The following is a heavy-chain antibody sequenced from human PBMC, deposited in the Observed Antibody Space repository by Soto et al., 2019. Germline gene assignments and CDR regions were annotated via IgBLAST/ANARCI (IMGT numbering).Heavy chain of an antibody. CDR3: ASRNYYYYYIDV. V-gene: IGHV4-59*08. J-gene: IGHJ6*03. Sequence: TSETLSLTCTVSGGSINNHYWSWIRQPPGKGLEWLGYVYYNGITNYNPSLKSRVTISVDTSKNQFSLKLSSVTAADTAMYYCASRNYYYYYIDVWGKGTTVTVSS. CDR2: VYYNGIT. CDR1: GGSINNHY.